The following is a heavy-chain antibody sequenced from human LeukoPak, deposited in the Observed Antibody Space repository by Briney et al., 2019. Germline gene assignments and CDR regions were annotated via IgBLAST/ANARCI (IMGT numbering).Heavy chain of an antibody. CDR2: ISGSGGSK. V-gene: IGHV3-23*01. CDR1: GCTFSSYA. D-gene: IGHD1-26*01. J-gene: IGHJ4*02. CDR3: VPPKWELPLFDY. Sequence: GGSLTLSCAASGCTFSSYAMSWVRPAPGKGLKWVSAISGSGGSKYYADSLKGRFTISRENSKNTLYLQMNSLSAEDTAVHYCVPPKWELPLFDYWGQGTLVTVSS.